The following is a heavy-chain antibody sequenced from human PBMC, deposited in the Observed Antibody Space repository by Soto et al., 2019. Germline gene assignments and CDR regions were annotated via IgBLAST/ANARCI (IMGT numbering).Heavy chain of an antibody. J-gene: IGHJ6*03. CDR3: ARGTRIAARIYYYYMDV. D-gene: IGHD6-6*01. CDR2: IDYRGST. V-gene: IGHV4-31*03. Sequence: SETLSLTCTVSGDSFSSGGYYWSRIRQRSGKGLEWIAYIDYRGSTYYNPSLKSRVTISVDTSKNQFSLKLSSMTAADTAVYYCARGTRIAARIYYYYMDVWGKGTTVTVSS. CDR1: GDSFSSGGYY.